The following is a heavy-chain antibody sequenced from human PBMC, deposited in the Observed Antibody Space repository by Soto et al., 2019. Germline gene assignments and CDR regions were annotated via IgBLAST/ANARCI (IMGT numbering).Heavy chain of an antibody. D-gene: IGHD3-3*01. CDR3: ATRITVFGLLIPPFDP. Sequence: SETLSLTCAVYGGSFSGYYWSWIRQPPGKGLEWIGEINHSGSTNYNPSLKSRVTISVDTSKNQFSLKLSSVAAADTAVYYCATRITVFGLLIPPFDPWGQGTQV. CDR2: INHSGST. V-gene: IGHV4-34*01. J-gene: IGHJ5*02. CDR1: GGSFSGYY.